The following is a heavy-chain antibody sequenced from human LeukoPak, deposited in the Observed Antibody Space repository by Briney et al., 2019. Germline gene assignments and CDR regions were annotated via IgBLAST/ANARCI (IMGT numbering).Heavy chain of an antibody. CDR2: IKQDGSEK. V-gene: IGHV3-7*01. CDR1: GFTFSSYW. CDR3: ARVPDLWSGYPTYYYYYYMDV. J-gene: IGHJ6*03. D-gene: IGHD3-3*01. Sequence: GGSLRLSCAASGFTFSSYWMSWVRQAPGKGLGWVANIKQDGSEKYYVDSVKGRFTISRDNAKNSLYLQMNSLRAEDTAVYYCARVPDLWSGYPTYYYYYYMDVWGKGTTVTVSS.